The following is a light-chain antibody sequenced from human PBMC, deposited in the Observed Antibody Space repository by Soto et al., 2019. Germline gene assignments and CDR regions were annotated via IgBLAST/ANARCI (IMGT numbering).Light chain of an antibody. Sequence: DIQLTQSPSFLSASVGDRVTITCRASQGISSYLAWYQQKPGKAPKLLIYAASTLQSGVPSRFSGSGSGTEFATTISSLQPEDFATSYCQQLNSYPRTFGQGTKVEIK. CDR3: QQLNSYPRT. CDR2: AAS. J-gene: IGKJ1*01. CDR1: QGISSY. V-gene: IGKV1-9*01.